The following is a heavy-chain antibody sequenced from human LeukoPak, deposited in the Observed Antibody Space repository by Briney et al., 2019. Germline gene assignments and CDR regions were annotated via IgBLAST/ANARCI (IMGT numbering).Heavy chain of an antibody. CDR2: INPNSGGT. Sequence: ASVTVSFTASGYTFTVYYMHWVRQAPGQGLEWMGWINPNSGGTNYAQKFQGRVTMTRDTSISTAYMELSRLRSDDTAVYYCARDCGYYDICPDYYYGMDVWGQGTTVTVSS. CDR3: ARDCGYYDICPDYYYGMDV. J-gene: IGHJ6*02. V-gene: IGHV1-2*02. D-gene: IGHD3-9*01. CDR1: GYTFTVYY.